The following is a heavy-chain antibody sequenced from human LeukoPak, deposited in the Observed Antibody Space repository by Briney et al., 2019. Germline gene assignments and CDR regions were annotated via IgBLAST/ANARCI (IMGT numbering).Heavy chain of an antibody. CDR2: TSGSGDST. V-gene: IGHV3-23*01. CDR1: GFTFSGYA. CDR3: AKGKLVPAALFDY. D-gene: IGHD2-2*01. J-gene: IGHJ4*02. Sequence: PGGSLRLSCAASGFTFSGYAMTWVRQAPGKELEWVSTTSGSGDSTHYADSVKGRFTISRDNSKNTLYLQVNSLRAEDTAVYYCAKGKLVPAALFDYWGQGTLVTVSS.